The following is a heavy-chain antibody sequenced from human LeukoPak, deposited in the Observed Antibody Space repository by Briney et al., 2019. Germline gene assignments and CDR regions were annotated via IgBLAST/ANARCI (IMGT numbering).Heavy chain of an antibody. CDR2: IKSKTDGGTT. CDR3: TTDPGSYCGGDCPPIDY. V-gene: IGHV3-15*01. D-gene: IGHD2-21*02. J-gene: IGHJ4*02. Sequence: PGGSLRLSCAASGFTFSNAWMGWVRQAPGKGLEWVGRIKSKTDGGTTDYAAPVKGRFTNSRDDSKNTLYLQMNSLKTEDTAVYYCTTDPGSYCGGDCPPIDYWGQGTLVTVSS. CDR1: GFTFSNAW.